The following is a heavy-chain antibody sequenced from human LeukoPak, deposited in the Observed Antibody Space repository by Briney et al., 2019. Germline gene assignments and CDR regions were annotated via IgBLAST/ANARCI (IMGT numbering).Heavy chain of an antibody. D-gene: IGHD6-13*01. J-gene: IGHJ4*02. CDR1: GGSISSGDYY. V-gene: IGHV4-30-4*01. Sequence: PSETLSLTCTVSGGSISSGDYYWSWIRQPPGKGLEWIGYIYYSGSTYYNPSLKSRVTISVDTSKNQFSLKLSSVTAADTAVYCCARFRSWYNYFDYWGQGTLVTVSS. CDR3: ARFRSWYNYFDY. CDR2: IYYSGST.